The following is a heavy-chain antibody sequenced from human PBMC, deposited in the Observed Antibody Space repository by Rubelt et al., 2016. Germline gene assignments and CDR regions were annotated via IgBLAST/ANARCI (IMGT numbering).Heavy chain of an antibody. D-gene: IGHD3-3*01. CDR2: ISYDGSNK. J-gene: IGHJ6*02. CDR3: ARVGRVLEWLLPTGMDV. Sequence: GGVAVISYDGSNKYYADSVKGRFTISIDNSKNTLYLQMNRLRAEDTAVYYCARVGRVLEWLLPTGMDVWGQGTTVTVSS. V-gene: IGHV3-30*01.